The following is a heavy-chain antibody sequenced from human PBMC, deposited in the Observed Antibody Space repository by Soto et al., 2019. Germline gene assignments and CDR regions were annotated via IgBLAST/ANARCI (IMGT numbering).Heavy chain of an antibody. CDR1: GYTFTGYY. Sequence: ASVKVSCKASGYTFTGYYMHWVRRAPGQGLEWMGWINPNSGGTNYAQKFQGWVTMTRDTSISTAYMELSRLRSDDTAVYYCARVPRVGATDRGAFDIWGQGTMVTVSS. CDR2: INPNSGGT. J-gene: IGHJ3*02. CDR3: ARVPRVGATDRGAFDI. D-gene: IGHD1-26*01. V-gene: IGHV1-2*04.